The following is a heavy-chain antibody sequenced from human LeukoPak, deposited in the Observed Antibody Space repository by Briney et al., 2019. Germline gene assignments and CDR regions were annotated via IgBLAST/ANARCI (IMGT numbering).Heavy chain of an antibody. V-gene: IGHV3-23*01. D-gene: IGHD6-13*01. Sequence: GSLRLSCAAYGFTFSDHYMDWVRQAPGKGLEWVSAISGSGGSTYYADSVKGRFTISRDNSKNTLYLQMNSLRAEDTAVYYCAKGSSWYPSRMSYWGQGTLVTVSS. CDR3: AKGSSWYPSRMSY. CDR1: GFTFSDHY. CDR2: ISGSGGST. J-gene: IGHJ4*02.